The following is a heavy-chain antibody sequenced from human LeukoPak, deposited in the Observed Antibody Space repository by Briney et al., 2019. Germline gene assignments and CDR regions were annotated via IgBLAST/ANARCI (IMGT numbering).Heavy chain of an antibody. CDR1: GFTVSSNY. V-gene: IGHV3-53*01. CDR3: ARDGERYFDWSLDAFDI. CDR2: IYSGGST. J-gene: IGHJ3*02. D-gene: IGHD3-9*01. Sequence: GGSLRLSCAASGFTVSSNYMSWVRQAPGKGLEWVSVIYSGGSTYYADSVKGRFTISRDNSKNTLYLQMNSLRAEDTAVYYCARDGERYFDWSLDAFDIWGQGTMVTASS.